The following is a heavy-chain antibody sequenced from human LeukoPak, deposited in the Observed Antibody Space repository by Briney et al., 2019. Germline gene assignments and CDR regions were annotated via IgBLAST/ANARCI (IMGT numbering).Heavy chain of an antibody. V-gene: IGHV1-8*01. D-gene: IGHD3-22*01. CDR1: GYTFTSYD. J-gene: IGHJ4*02. Sequence: ASVKVSCKASGYTFTSYDINWVRQATGQGLEWMGWMNPNNGNTGYAQRFQGRVTLTRDTSMSTAYMELSSLRSEDTAVYYCARGFLGYDTSDYAFSYYWGQGTLATVSS. CDR2: MNPNNGNT. CDR3: ARGFLGYDTSDYAFSYY.